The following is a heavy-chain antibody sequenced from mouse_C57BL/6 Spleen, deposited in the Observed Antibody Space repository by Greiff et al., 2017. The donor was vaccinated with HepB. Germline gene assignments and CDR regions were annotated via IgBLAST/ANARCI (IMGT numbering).Heavy chain of an antibody. CDR3: ARSYYGSPYYAMDY. Sequence: QVQLQQSGPELVKPGASVKISCKASGYAFSSSWMNWVKQRPGKGLEWIGRIYPGDGDTNYNGKFKGKATLTADKSSSTAYMQLSSLTSEDSAVYFCARSYYGSPYYAMDYWGQGTSVTVSS. CDR2: IYPGDGDT. D-gene: IGHD1-1*01. J-gene: IGHJ4*01. V-gene: IGHV1-82*01. CDR1: GYAFSSSW.